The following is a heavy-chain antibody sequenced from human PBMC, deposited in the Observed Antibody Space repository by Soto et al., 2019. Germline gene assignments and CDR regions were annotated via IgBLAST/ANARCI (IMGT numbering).Heavy chain of an antibody. CDR1: GYTFTGYY. D-gene: IGHD3-10*01. CDR3: ASAGVLLWFGEFNY. J-gene: IGHJ4*02. V-gene: IGHV1-2*02. Sequence: ASMKVSCKASGYTFTGYYMHWVRQAPGQGLEWMGWINPNSGGTNYAQKFQGRVTMTRDTPISTAYMELSRLRSDDTAVYYCASAGVLLWFGEFNYWGQGTLVTVSS. CDR2: INPNSGGT.